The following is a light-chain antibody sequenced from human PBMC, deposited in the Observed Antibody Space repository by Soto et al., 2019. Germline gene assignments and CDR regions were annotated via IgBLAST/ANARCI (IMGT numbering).Light chain of an antibody. Sequence: DVQMTQSPSSLSAFVGDRVTITCRARQGIDPSLAWFQQKPGKVPKLLIYATSTLQSGVPSRFSGSGSGTDFTLTINSLQPEDVGTYYCQKYNSAPLTFGGGTKVEIK. CDR1: QGIDPS. CDR3: QKYNSAPLT. CDR2: ATS. J-gene: IGKJ4*01. V-gene: IGKV1-27*01.